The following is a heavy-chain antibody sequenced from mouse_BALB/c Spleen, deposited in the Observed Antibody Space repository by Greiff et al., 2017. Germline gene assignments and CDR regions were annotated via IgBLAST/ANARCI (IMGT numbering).Heavy chain of an antibody. CDR1: GFTFSSFG. V-gene: IGHV5-17*02. D-gene: IGHD2-4*01. CDR2: ISSGSSTI. CDR3: ARGPYDYDDAMDY. J-gene: IGHJ4*01. Sequence: EVKLMESGGGLVQPGGSRKLSCAASGFTFSSFGMHWVRQAPEKGLEWVAYISSGSSTIYYADTVKGRITISRDTPKNTLFLQMTSLRSEDTAMYYCARGPYDYDDAMDYWGQGTSVTVSS.